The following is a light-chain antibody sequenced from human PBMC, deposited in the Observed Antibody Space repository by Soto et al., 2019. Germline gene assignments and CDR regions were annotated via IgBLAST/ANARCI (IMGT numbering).Light chain of an antibody. J-gene: IGKJ1*01. V-gene: IGKV3-15*01. CDR3: QQYSNWPRT. Sequence: EIVMTQSPATLSVSPGERASLSCRASQSVSSNLAWYQQKPGQPPRLLIYDASTRATGIPARFSGSGSGTEFTLTISSLQSEDFAVYYCQQYSNWPRTVGQGTKVEIK. CDR1: QSVSSN. CDR2: DAS.